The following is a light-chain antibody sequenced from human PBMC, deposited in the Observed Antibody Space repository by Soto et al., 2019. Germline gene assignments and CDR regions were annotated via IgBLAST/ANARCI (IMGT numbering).Light chain of an antibody. Sequence: NFMLTQPHSVSESPGKTVTISCTRSSGSIASNYVQWYQQRPGSAPTTVIYDDNQRPSWVPDRFSGSIDSSSNSASLTISGLKTEDEADYYCQSYDSSNQVFGGGTKVTVL. J-gene: IGLJ3*02. CDR1: SGSIASNY. CDR2: DDN. CDR3: QSYDSSNQV. V-gene: IGLV6-57*03.